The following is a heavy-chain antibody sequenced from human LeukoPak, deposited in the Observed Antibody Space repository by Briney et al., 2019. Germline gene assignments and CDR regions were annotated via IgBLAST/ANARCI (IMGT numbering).Heavy chain of an antibody. J-gene: IGHJ4*02. CDR2: IYYSGST. Sequence: SETLSLTCTVSGGSISSSSYYWGWIRQPPGKGLEWIGSIYYSGSTYYNPSLKSRVTISVDTSKNQFSLKLSSVTAADTAVYYCAREPPLAAAGPEQKFDYWGQGTLVTVSS. CDR1: GGSISSSSYY. V-gene: IGHV4-39*07. D-gene: IGHD6-13*01. CDR3: AREPPLAAAGPEQKFDY.